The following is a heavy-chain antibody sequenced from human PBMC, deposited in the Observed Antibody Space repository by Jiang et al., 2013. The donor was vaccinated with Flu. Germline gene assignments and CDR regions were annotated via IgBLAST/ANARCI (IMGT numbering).Heavy chain of an antibody. D-gene: IGHD6-13*01. Sequence: KPTQTLTLTCTFSGFSLSTSGVGVGWIRQPPGKALEWLALIYWNDDKRYSPSLKSRLTITKDTSKNQVVLTMTNMDPVDTATYYCAHKISSSWFYYFDYWGPGNPGHRLL. CDR1: GFSLSTSGVG. V-gene: IGHV2-5*01. J-gene: IGHJ4*02. CDR3: AHKISSSWFYYFDY. CDR2: IYWNDDK.